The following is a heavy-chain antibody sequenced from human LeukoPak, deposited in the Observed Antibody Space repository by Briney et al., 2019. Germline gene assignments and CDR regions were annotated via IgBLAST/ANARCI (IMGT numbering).Heavy chain of an antibody. CDR1: GFTVSRKY. CDR2: IYTDGST. J-gene: IGHJ5*02. V-gene: IGHV3-53*03. Sequence: GGSLRLSCAASGFTVSRKYMSWVRQAPGKGLEWVAVIYTDGSTNYAESVKGRFTISRDNSKNTLYLQMNSLRAEDMAVYYCARDYGDLWGQGTLVTVSS. CDR3: ARDYGDL. D-gene: IGHD3-10*01.